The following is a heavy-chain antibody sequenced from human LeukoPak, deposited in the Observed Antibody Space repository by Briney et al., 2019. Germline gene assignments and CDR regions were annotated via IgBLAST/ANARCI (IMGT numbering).Heavy chain of an antibody. CDR2: IFHSGTT. CDR1: DYSISSNYY. CDR3: ASRYCSSISCPSVGAFDI. J-gene: IGHJ3*02. V-gene: IGHV4-38-2*01. D-gene: IGHD2-2*01. Sequence: PSETLSLTCAVSDYSISSNYYWGWIRQPPGKGLEWIGSIFHSGTTYYNPSLQSRVTISVDTSENQFSLRLSSVTAADTAVYYCASRYCSSISCPSVGAFDIWGQGTMVTVSS.